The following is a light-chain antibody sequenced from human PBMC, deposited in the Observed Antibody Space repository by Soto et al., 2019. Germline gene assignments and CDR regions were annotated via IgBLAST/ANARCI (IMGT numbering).Light chain of an antibody. Sequence: EIVLTQSPATLSLSPGERGTLSCRASQNLGTLYLAWFQQKSGQAPRLLIYSASRRATGIPDRFTGSGSGTDFTLTISSLEPEDFAVYYCQQRHNWPRTFGQGTKVDI. CDR3: QQRHNWPRT. V-gene: IGKV3-11*01. CDR1: QNLGTLY. J-gene: IGKJ1*01. CDR2: SAS.